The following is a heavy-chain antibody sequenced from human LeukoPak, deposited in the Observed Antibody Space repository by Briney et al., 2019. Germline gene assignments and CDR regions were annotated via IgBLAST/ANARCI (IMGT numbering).Heavy chain of an antibody. J-gene: IGHJ3*02. CDR3: ARITMVRGVIMSAFDI. CDR2: MNPNSGNT. CDR1: GYTFTSYD. V-gene: IGHV1-8*01. Sequence: EASVKVSCKASGYTFTSYDINWVRQATGQGLEWMGWMNPNSGNTGYAQKFQGRVTMTRNTSVSTAYMELSSLRSEDTAVYYCARITMVRGVIMSAFDIWGQGTMVTVS. D-gene: IGHD3-10*01.